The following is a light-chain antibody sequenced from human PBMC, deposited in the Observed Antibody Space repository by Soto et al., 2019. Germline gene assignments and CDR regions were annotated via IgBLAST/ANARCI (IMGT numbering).Light chain of an antibody. CDR1: SSNIGAGYD. Sequence: QSVPKRPPPVSGAPGQRVTISLPGGSSNIGAGYDVHWYQQLPGTAPKLLIYGNSNRPSGVPDRFSGSKSGTSASLAITGLQAEDEADYYCQSYDSSLSGYVFGTGTKVPV. V-gene: IGLV1-40*01. CDR2: GNS. CDR3: QSYDSSLSGYV. J-gene: IGLJ1*01.